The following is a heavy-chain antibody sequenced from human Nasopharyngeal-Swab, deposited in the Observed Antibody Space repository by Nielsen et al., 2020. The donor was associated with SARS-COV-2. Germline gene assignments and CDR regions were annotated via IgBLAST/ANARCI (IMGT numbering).Heavy chain of an antibody. CDR1: GYTFTSYD. J-gene: IGHJ6*03. CDR2: MNPNSGNT. D-gene: IGHD3-22*01. V-gene: IGHV1-8*01. Sequence: ASVKVSCKASGYTFTSYDINWVRQATGQGLEWMGGMNPNSGNTGYAQKFQGRVTMTRNTSISTAYMELSSLRSEDTAVYYCARAERGRIVVVITSFYYYYMDVWGKGTTVTVSS. CDR3: ARAERGRIVVVITSFYYYYMDV.